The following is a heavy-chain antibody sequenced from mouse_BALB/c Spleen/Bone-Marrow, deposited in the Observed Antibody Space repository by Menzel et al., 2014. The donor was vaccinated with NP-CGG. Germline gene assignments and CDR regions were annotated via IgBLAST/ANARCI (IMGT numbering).Heavy chain of an antibody. CDR2: INPYNGDS. CDR1: GYSFTGYF. V-gene: IGHV1-20*02. J-gene: IGHJ1*01. D-gene: IGHD1-1*01. Sequence: VQLQQPGPELVKPGASVKISCKASGYSFTGYFMNWVIQSHGKSLEWIGRINPYNGDSFYNQKFKGKATLTVDKSSSTAHMELRSLASEDPAVYYCARVTTDWYFDVWGAGTTVTVSS. CDR3: ARVTTDWYFDV.